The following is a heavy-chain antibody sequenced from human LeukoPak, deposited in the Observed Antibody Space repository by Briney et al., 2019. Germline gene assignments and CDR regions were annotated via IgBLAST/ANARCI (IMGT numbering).Heavy chain of an antibody. D-gene: IGHD2-2*01. J-gene: IGHJ4*02. Sequence: GGSLRLSCAASGFTVSSNYMSWVRQAPGKGLEWVSDIYSDGTTYYADSVKGRFTISRDNAKNTLYLQMKTLRAGDTAVYYCARGDCTTTRCKTSPFDYWGQGTLVTVSS. CDR2: IYSDGTT. CDR1: GFTVSSNY. CDR3: ARGDCTTTRCKTSPFDY. V-gene: IGHV3-53*01.